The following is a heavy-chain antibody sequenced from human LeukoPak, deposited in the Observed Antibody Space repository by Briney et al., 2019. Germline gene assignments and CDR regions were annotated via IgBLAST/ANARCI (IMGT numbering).Heavy chain of an antibody. CDR2: IIPIFGIA. Sequence: ASVKASCKASGGTFSSYAISWVRQAPGQGLEWMGRIIPIFGIANYAQKFQGRVTITADKSTSTAYMELSSLRSEDTAVYYCAGSDCSGGSCYRVFWFDPWGQGTLVTVSS. CDR1: GGTFSSYA. V-gene: IGHV1-69*04. CDR3: AGSDCSGGSCYRVFWFDP. J-gene: IGHJ5*02. D-gene: IGHD2-15*01.